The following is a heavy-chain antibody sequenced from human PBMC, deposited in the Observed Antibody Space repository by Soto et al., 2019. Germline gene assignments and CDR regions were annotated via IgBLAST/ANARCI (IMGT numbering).Heavy chain of an antibody. CDR1: GFTFSSYG. D-gene: IGHD3-22*01. CDR2: IWYDGSNK. J-gene: IGHJ4*02. CDR3: ARGHDSGGYYWVLDY. Sequence: PGGSLRLSCAASGFTFSSYGIHWLRQASGKGLEWVAVIWYDGSNKYYADSVKGRFTISRDNSKNTLYLQMNSLRAEDTAVYYCARGHDSGGYYWVLDYWGQGSLVTVSS. V-gene: IGHV3-33*01.